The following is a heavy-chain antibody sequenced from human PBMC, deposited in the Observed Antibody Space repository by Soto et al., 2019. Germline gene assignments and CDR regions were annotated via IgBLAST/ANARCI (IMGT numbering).Heavy chain of an antibody. D-gene: IGHD3-10*01. Sequence: EVQLLESGGGLVQPGGSLRLSCVASRFAFSSYEMSWVRQAAGKGLEWVSRVSLTGDRTNYAGSVKGRFTVSRDNFKNALSLEMDSWTPDDTAIYYCTRGGGYCAPTSGAIDSGGRGTPFTVSS. CDR2: VSLTGDRT. J-gene: IGHJ4*02. CDR1: RFAFSSYE. V-gene: IGHV3-23*01. CDR3: TRGGGYCAPTSGAIDS.